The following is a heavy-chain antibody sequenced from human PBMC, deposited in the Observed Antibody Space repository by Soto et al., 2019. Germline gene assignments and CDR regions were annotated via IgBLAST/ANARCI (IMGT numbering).Heavy chain of an antibody. J-gene: IGHJ4*02. V-gene: IGHV2-5*02. CDR2: IYWDDDK. Sequence: QITLKESGPTLVKPTQTLTLSCTVSGFSLNTSGVGVGWIRQPPGKALEWLTLIYWDDDKRYSPSLKSRLTLTKDTSKNQVDLTMTNMDPVDTATYYCAHSPYYYDNSGYYYVYWGQGTVVTVSS. D-gene: IGHD3-22*01. CDR3: AHSPYYYDNSGYYYVY. CDR1: GFSLNTSGVG.